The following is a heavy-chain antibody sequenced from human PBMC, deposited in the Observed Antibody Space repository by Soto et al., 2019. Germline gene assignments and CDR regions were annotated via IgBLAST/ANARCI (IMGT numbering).Heavy chain of an antibody. J-gene: IGHJ6*02. CDR1: GGSISSYY. CDR2: VYSSGRT. Sequence: SETLSLTCTVSGGSISSYYWNWIRQPAGKGLERIGLVYSSGRTKYNPSLKSRVTVSVDTSKNQFSLKLSSVTAADTAAYYCARDTMGGSSQSSYYYYGMDVWGQGTTVTVSS. D-gene: IGHD3-16*01. V-gene: IGHV4-4*07. CDR3: ARDTMGGSSQSSYYYYGMDV.